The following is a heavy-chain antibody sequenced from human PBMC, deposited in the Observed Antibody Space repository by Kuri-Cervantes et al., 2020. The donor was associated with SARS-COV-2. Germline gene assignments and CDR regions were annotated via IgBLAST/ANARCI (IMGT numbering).Heavy chain of an antibody. J-gene: IGHJ4*02. CDR3: ATPAPEYGGNSGGWVF. V-gene: IGHV3-30-3*01. CDR1: GFTFSSYA. CDR2: ISYDGSNK. Sequence: GESLKISCAASGFTFSSYAMHWVRQAPGKGLEWVAVISYDGSNKYYADSVKGRFTISRDNAKNSLYLQMNSLRAEDTAVYYCATPAPEYGGNSGGWVFWGQGTLVTVSS. D-gene: IGHD4-23*01.